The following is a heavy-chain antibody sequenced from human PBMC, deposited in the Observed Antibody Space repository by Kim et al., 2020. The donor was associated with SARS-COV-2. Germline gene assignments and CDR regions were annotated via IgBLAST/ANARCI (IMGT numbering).Heavy chain of an antibody. V-gene: IGHV6-1*01. CDR3: ARDRGERYYYDSSGYYFFDY. J-gene: IGHJ4*02. Sequence: SQTLSLTCAISGDSVSSNSAAWNWIRQSPSRGLEWLGRTYYRSKWYNDYAVSVKSRITINPDTSKNQFSLQLNSVTPEDTAVYYCARDRGERYYYDSSGYYFFDYWGQGTLVTVSS. D-gene: IGHD3-22*01. CDR1: GDSVSSNSAA. CDR2: TYYRSKWYN.